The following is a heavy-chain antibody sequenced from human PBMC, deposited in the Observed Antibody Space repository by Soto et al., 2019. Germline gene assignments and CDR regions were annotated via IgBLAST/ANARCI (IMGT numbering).Heavy chain of an antibody. J-gene: IGHJ6*03. Sequence: ASVKVSCKASGYTFTSYGISWVRQAPGQGLGWMGWISAYNGNTNYAQKLQGRVTMTRNTSISTAYMELSSLRSEDTAVYYCARVVQLWNQESWNYYYYYYMDVWGKGTTVTVSS. V-gene: IGHV1-18*01. D-gene: IGHD5-18*01. CDR1: GYTFTSYG. CDR2: ISAYNGNT. CDR3: ARVVQLWNQESWNYYYYYYMDV.